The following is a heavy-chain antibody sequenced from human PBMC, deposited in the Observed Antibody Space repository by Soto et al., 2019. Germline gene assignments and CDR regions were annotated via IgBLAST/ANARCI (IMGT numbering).Heavy chain of an antibody. Sequence: EVQLVESGGGLIQPGGSLRLSCAVSGFTVSTNYMNWVRQAPGKGLEWVSAIYSGGTTFYADSVTGRFTISRDNSKNTLYLQMNSLRADDTAVYYCARMGSGWYETDYWGQGTLVTVSS. CDR1: GFTVSTNY. D-gene: IGHD6-19*01. V-gene: IGHV3-53*01. CDR3: ARMGSGWYETDY. J-gene: IGHJ4*02. CDR2: IYSGGTT.